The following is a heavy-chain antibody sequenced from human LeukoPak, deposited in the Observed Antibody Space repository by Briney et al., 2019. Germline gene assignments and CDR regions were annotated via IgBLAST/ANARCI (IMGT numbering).Heavy chain of an antibody. CDR2: IYYSGST. D-gene: IGHD3-10*01. V-gene: IGHV4-39*01. Sequence: PSETLSLTCTVSGGSISSSSYYWGWIRQPPGKGLEWIGSIYYSGSTYYNPSLKSRLTISVDTSKNQFSLKLSSVTAADTAVYYCARHNYYGSGSLDYWGQGTLVIVPS. CDR3: ARHNYYGSGSLDY. CDR1: GGSISSSSYY. J-gene: IGHJ4*02.